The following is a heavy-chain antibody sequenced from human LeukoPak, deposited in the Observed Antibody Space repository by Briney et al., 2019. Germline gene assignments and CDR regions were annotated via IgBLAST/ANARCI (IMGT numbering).Heavy chain of an antibody. CDR3: AKGGKYQLQTQIDF. D-gene: IGHD2-2*01. J-gene: IGHJ4*02. Sequence: GGSLRLSCAASGFTFTNAWMSWVRQAPGKGLEWVANIKQDGSEKYYVDSVKGRFTISRDNSKNTLYLQMNSLRTDDRAVYFCAKGGKYQLQTQIDFWGQGTLVTVSS. CDR2: IKQDGSEK. CDR1: GFTFTNAW. V-gene: IGHV3-7*01.